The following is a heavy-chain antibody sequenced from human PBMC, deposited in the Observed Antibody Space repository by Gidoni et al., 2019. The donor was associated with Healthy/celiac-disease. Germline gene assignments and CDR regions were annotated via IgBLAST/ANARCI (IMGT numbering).Heavy chain of an antibody. J-gene: IGHJ6*02. D-gene: IGHD3-10*01. CDR3: ARSPTRGPYYGMDV. CDR2: ISSSSSYI. Sequence: EVQLVESGGGLVKPGGSLRLSCAASGFTFSSYSMNWVRQAPGKGLEWVSSISSSSSYIYYADSVKGRFTISRDNAKNSLYLQMNSLRAEDTAVYYCARSPTRGPYYGMDVWGQGTTVTVSS. CDR1: GFTFSSYS. V-gene: IGHV3-21*01.